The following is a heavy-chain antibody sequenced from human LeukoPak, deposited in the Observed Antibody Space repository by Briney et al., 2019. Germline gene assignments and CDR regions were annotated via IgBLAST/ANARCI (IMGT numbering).Heavy chain of an antibody. J-gene: IGHJ4*02. Sequence: GGSLRLSCAASGFTFSSYAMSWVRQAPGKGLEWVSAISGSGGSTYYADSVKGRSTISRDNSKNTLYLQMNSLRAEDTAVYYCAKDKIDFWSGYYTSTAIDYWGQGTLVTVSS. CDR3: AKDKIDFWSGYYTSTAIDY. D-gene: IGHD3-3*01. V-gene: IGHV3-23*01. CDR1: GFTFSSYA. CDR2: ISGSGGST.